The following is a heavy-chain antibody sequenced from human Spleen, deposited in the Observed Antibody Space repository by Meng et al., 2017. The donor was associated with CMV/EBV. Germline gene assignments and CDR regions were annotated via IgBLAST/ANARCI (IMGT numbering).Heavy chain of an antibody. CDR3: AKDQQSPFSYYFYGMDV. Sequence: GESLKISCAASGFTFSHFWMSWVRQAPGKGLEWVANIKQDGSKTYYLDSVKGRFTISRDNSKNTVHLQMNSLRAEDTAVYYCAKDQQSPFSYYFYGMDVWGQGTTVTVSS. V-gene: IGHV3-7*01. D-gene: IGHD1/OR15-1a*01. CDR1: GFTFSHFW. J-gene: IGHJ6*02. CDR2: IKQDGSKT.